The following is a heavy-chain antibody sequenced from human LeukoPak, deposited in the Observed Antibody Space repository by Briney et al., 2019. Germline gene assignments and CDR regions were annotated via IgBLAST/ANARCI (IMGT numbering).Heavy chain of an antibody. D-gene: IGHD3-3*01. Sequence: SDTLSLACSVCGDSLSSYYWSWIRQPPGKGLEWLGYIYYSGSTDFHPPRKSRVPISVDTSKHQFSLKLSFVTDADTAVYYCACDLVPWSGHNAFDIWGQGTMVAVCS. CDR2: IYYSGST. CDR3: ACDLVPWSGHNAFDI. V-gene: IGHV4-59*07. CDR1: GDSLSSYY. J-gene: IGHJ3*02.